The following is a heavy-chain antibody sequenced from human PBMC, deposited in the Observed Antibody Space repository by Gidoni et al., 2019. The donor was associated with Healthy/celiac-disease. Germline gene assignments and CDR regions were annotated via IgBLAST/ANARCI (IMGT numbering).Heavy chain of an antibody. CDR1: GFTFSDHY. CDR3: ARGPTTYYYDSSGFYWYFDL. Sequence: SCAASGFTFSDHYMDCVRQAPVKGLEWVGRTRNKANSYTTEYAASVKGRFTISRDDSKNSLYLQMNSLKTEDTAVYYCARGPTTYYYDSSGFYWYFDLWGRGTLVTVSS. CDR2: TRNKANSYTT. J-gene: IGHJ2*01. V-gene: IGHV3-72*01. D-gene: IGHD3-22*01.